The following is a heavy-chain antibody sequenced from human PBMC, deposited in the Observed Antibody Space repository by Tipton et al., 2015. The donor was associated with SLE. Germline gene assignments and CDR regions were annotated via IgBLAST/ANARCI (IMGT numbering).Heavy chain of an antibody. CDR1: GDSISSHY. V-gene: IGHV4-59*11. D-gene: IGHD5-24*01. Sequence: TLSLTCTVSGDSISSHYWNWIRQTPGRGLEWIGFIHYTGSTNYNPSLKSRVTILLDTSKNHFSLRLNSVTAAETAVYYCARGGDGFNDAFDIGGQGTMVTVSS. J-gene: IGHJ3*02. CDR2: IHYTGST. CDR3: ARGGDGFNDAFDI.